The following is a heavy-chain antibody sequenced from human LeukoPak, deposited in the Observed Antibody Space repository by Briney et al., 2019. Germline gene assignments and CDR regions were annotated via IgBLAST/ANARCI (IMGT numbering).Heavy chain of an antibody. CDR2: IYYSGDT. CDR3: ARQTVAGYFDY. V-gene: IGHV4-39*07. Sequence: SETLSLTCIVSGGSISGSNYYWGWIRQPPGKGLEWIGSIYYSGDTYYNPSLKSRVTISVDTSKNQFSLKLSSVTAADTAVYYCARQTVAGYFDYWGQGTLVTVSS. CDR1: GGSISGSNYY. J-gene: IGHJ4*02. D-gene: IGHD6-19*01.